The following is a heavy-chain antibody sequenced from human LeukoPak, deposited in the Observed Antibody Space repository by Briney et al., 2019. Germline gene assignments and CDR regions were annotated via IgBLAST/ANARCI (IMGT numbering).Heavy chain of an antibody. Sequence: ASVKVSCKASGYTFTSYDINWVRQATGQGLEWMGWMNPNSGNTRYAQKFQGRVTMTRHTSISTAYMELSSLRSEDTAVYYCARETGSMTTAIDYWGRGTLVTVSS. CDR3: ARETGSMTTAIDY. CDR1: GYTFTSYD. D-gene: IGHD4-17*01. CDR2: MNPNSGNT. V-gene: IGHV1-8*01. J-gene: IGHJ4*02.